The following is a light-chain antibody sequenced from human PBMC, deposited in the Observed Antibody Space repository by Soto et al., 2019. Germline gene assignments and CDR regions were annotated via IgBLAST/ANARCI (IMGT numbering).Light chain of an antibody. CDR3: QQFYDLPIT. Sequence: DIQMTQSPSALSASVGDRVTITCQASQDISDVLNWYQQQPGKAPKXMIYDASKLQTGVPSRFSGRGSGKDCTFTISSLQPDDSGTYYCQQFYDLPITLGQGTRLEIK. V-gene: IGKV1-33*01. J-gene: IGKJ5*01. CDR2: DAS. CDR1: QDISDV.